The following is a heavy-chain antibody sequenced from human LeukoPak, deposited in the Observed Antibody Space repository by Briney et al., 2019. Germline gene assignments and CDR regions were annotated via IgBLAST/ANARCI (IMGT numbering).Heavy chain of an antibody. Sequence: GASVKVSCKASGYTFTSYAMHWVRQAPGQRVEWMGWINAGNGNTKYSQKFQGRVTITRDTSASTAYMELSSLRSEDTAVYYCARDPAVAGSSPLGYWGQGTLVTVSS. V-gene: IGHV1-3*01. CDR1: GYTFTSYA. D-gene: IGHD6-19*01. CDR3: ARDPAVAGSSPLGY. J-gene: IGHJ4*02. CDR2: INAGNGNT.